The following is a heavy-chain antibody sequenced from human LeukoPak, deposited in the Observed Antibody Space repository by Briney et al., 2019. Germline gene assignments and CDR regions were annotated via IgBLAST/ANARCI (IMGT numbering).Heavy chain of an antibody. CDR3: ARDRHGLLWFGELSKYWFDP. J-gene: IGHJ5*02. Sequence: GASVKVSCKASGYTFTSYGISWVRQAPGQGLEWMGWISAYNGNTNYAQKLQGRVTMTTDTSTSAAYMELRSLRSDDTAVYYCARDRHGLLWFGELSKYWFDPWGQGTLVTVSS. V-gene: IGHV1-18*01. CDR1: GYTFTSYG. D-gene: IGHD3-10*01. CDR2: ISAYNGNT.